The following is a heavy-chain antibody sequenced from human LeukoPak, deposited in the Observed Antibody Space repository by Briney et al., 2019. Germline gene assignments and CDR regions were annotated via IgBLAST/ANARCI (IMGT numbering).Heavy chain of an antibody. CDR3: AKGGPTGSNYFDF. J-gene: IGHJ4*02. D-gene: IGHD1-26*01. Sequence: GRSLRLSCAASGFNFSSYGMHWVRQAPGKGLEWVAVIWYDGSNKYYADSVKGRFTISRDNSKTTLYLQMNSLRADDTAVYYCAKGGPTGSNYFDFWGQGTLVTVSS. CDR2: IWYDGSNK. V-gene: IGHV3-33*06. CDR1: GFNFSSYG.